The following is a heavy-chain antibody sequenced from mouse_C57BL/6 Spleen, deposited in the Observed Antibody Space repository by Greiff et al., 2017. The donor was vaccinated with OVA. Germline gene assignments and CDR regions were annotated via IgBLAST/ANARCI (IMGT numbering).Heavy chain of an antibody. V-gene: IGHV5-17*01. D-gene: IGHD1-1*01. Sequence: DVHLVESGGGLVKPGGSLKLSCAASGFTFSDYGMHWVRQAPEKGLEWVAYISSGSSTIYYADKVKGRFTISRDNAKNTLFLQMTSLRSEDTAMYYCASNYGSSGYFDVWGTGTTVTVSS. J-gene: IGHJ1*03. CDR3: ASNYGSSGYFDV. CDR1: GFTFSDYG. CDR2: ISSGSSTI.